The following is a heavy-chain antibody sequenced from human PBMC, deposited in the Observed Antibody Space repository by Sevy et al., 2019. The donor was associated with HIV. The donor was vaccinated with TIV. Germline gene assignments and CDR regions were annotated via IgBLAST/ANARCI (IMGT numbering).Heavy chain of an antibody. D-gene: IGHD3-10*01. CDR3: AGDKGLGCGELGSLNYFDY. J-gene: IGHJ4*02. Sequence: GGSLRLSCAASGFIFSNYGMHWVRQAPGKGLEWVAVIWYDGSNNYYADSVKGRFTISRDNSNNTLFRQMNSLTAEDTALYYCAGDKGLGCGELGSLNYFDYWGQGTPVTVSS. CDR2: IWYDGSNN. CDR1: GFIFSNYG. V-gene: IGHV3-33*01.